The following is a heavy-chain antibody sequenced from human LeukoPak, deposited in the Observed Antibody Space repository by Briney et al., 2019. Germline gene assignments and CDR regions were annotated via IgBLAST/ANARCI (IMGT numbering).Heavy chain of an antibody. D-gene: IGHD2-15*01. CDR2: IKQDGSEK. V-gene: IGHV3-7*01. CDR3: AREDCSGGSCYSIYYYYYMDV. J-gene: IGHJ6*03. Sequence: PGGSLRLSXAASGFTFSSYWMSWVRQAPGKGLEWVANIKQDGSEKYYVDSVKGRFTISRDNAKNSLYLQMNSLRAEDTAVYYCAREDCSGGSCYSIYYYYYMDVWGKGTTVTVSS. CDR1: GFTFSSYW.